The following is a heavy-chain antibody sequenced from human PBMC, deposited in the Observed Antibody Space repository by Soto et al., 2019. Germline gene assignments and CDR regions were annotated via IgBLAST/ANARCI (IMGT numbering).Heavy chain of an antibody. D-gene: IGHD3-9*01. V-gene: IGHV3-64D*06. CDR3: VRTPYGILTGPYYFDY. Sequence: TGGSLRLSCSASGFTFSSYAMHWVRQAPGKGLEYVSAISSNGGSTYYADSVKGRFTISRDNSKNTLYLQMSSLRAEDTAVYYCVRTPYGILTGPYYFDYWGQGTQVTVSS. J-gene: IGHJ4*02. CDR2: ISSNGGST. CDR1: GFTFSSYA.